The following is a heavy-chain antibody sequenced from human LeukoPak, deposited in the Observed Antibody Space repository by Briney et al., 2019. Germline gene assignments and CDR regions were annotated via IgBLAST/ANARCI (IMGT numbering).Heavy chain of an antibody. Sequence: GGSLRLSCAASGFTYNNHAMSWVRQAPGKGLDWVSAISGSDGTTYYADSVKGRFTISRDNSKNTLYLQMSGLRADDTAVYYCAKSQRLYYHDRSGPDVFDIWGQGTMVTVSS. CDR1: GFTYNNHA. CDR2: ISGSDGTT. CDR3: AKSQRLYYHDRSGPDVFDI. J-gene: IGHJ3*02. V-gene: IGHV3-23*01. D-gene: IGHD3-22*01.